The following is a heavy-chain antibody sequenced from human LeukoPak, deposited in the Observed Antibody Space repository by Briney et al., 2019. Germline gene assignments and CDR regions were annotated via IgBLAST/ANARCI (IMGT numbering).Heavy chain of an antibody. CDR2: INHSGST. J-gene: IGHJ4*02. CDR3: ARIGRKSIAARRSQYFDY. CDR1: GGSISSSNW. D-gene: IGHD6-6*01. Sequence: SETLSLTCAVSGGSISSSNWWSWVRQPPGKGLEWIGEINHSGSTNYNPSLKSRVTISVDTSKNQFSLKLSSVTAADTAVYYCARIGRKSIAARRSQYFDYWGQGTLVTVSS. V-gene: IGHV4-4*02.